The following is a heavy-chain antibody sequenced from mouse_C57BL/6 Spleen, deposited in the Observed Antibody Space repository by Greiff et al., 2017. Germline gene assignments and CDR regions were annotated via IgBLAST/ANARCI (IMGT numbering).Heavy chain of an antibody. CDR1: GYTFTSYW. V-gene: IGHV1-72*01. Sequence: VQLQQPGAELVKPGASVKLSCKASGYTFTSYWMHWVKQRPGRGLEWIGRIDPNSGGTKYNEKFKSKATLTVDKPSSTAYMQLSSLTSEDSAVYYCARGDYYGSSYDWERYYYAMDYWGQGTSVTVSS. CDR2: IDPNSGGT. J-gene: IGHJ4*01. D-gene: IGHD1-1*01. CDR3: ARGDYYGSSYDWERYYYAMDY.